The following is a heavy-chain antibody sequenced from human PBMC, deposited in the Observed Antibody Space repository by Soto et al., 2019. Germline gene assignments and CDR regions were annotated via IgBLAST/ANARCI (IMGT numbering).Heavy chain of an antibody. V-gene: IGHV3-30*03. CDR3: ARDLGSSASVSYPDF. Sequence: GGSLRLSCAASGFTFSSYGMHWVRQAPGKGLEWVAVISYDGSNKYYADSVKGRFTISRDNSKNTLYLQMNSLRAEDTAVYFCARDLGSSASVSYPDFWGQGTLVTVSS. D-gene: IGHD3-10*01. CDR1: GFTFSSYG. J-gene: IGHJ4*02. CDR2: ISYDGSNK.